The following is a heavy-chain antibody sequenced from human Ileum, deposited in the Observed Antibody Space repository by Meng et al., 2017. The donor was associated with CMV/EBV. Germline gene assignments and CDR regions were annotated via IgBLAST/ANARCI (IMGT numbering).Heavy chain of an antibody. D-gene: IGHD1-26*01. CDR3: ARDGLSGRYFDY. V-gene: IGHV7-4-1*02. J-gene: IGHJ4*02. CDR2: INTNTGNP. CDR1: GYNFTSNN. Sequence: SCKASGYNFTSNNMIWLRQAPGQGPEWMGWINTNTGNPTYAQGFTGRFVFSLDTSVSTTYLQISSLKAEDTAVYYCARDGLSGRYFDYWGQGTLVTVSS.